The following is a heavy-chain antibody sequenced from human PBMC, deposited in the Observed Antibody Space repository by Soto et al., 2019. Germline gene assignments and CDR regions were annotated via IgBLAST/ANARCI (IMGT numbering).Heavy chain of an antibody. D-gene: IGHD2-2*01. J-gene: IGHJ5*02. V-gene: IGHV4-39*07. CDR3: ARDASTRALSP. CDR2: INHGGST. CDR1: GGSISSGGYY. Sequence: SETLSLTCAVSGGSISSGGYYWSWIRQPPGKGLEWIGEINHGGSTNYNPSLKSRVTISVDTSKNQFSLKLSSVTAADTAVYYCARDASTRALSPWGQGTLVTVSS.